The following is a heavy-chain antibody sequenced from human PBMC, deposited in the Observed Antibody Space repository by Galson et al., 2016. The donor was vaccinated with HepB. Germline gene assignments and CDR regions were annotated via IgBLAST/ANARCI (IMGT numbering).Heavy chain of an antibody. CDR1: GFTFSTSW. D-gene: IGHD6-6*01. CDR3: AKDSSSAL. Sequence: SLRLSCAASGFTFSTSWMSWVRQAPGKGLEWVANIKPDGREKYYVDSVKGRFTISRDNAENSLFLQMNSLRAEDTAVYYCAKDSSSALWGRGSLVTVSS. J-gene: IGHJ2*01. V-gene: IGHV3-7*01. CDR2: IKPDGREK.